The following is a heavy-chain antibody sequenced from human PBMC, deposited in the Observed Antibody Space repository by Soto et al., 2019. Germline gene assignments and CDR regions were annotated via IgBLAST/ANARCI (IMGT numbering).Heavy chain of an antibody. CDR2: ISAYNGNT. J-gene: IGHJ3*02. Sequence: ASVKVSCKASGYTFTICGISWVRQAPGQGLEWMGWISAYNGNTNYVQKLQGRVTMTTDTSTSTAYMELRSLRSDDTAVYYCARVVAAAGKDASDIWGQGTRVTVSS. CDR1: GYTFTICG. D-gene: IGHD6-13*01. V-gene: IGHV1-18*04. CDR3: ARVVAAAGKDASDI.